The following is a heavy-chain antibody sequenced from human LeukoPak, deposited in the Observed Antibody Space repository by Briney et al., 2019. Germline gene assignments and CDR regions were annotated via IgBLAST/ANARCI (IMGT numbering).Heavy chain of an antibody. CDR3: ARYKFTTVIYYYMDV. Sequence: GGSLRLSCAASGFTVSSNYMSWVRQAPGKGLEWVSVIYSGGSTYYADSVKGRFTISRDNSKNTLYLQMNSLRAEDTAVYYCARYKFTTVIYYYMDVWGKGTTVTVSS. J-gene: IGHJ6*03. CDR1: GFTVSSNY. CDR2: IYSGGST. D-gene: IGHD4-11*01. V-gene: IGHV3-66*02.